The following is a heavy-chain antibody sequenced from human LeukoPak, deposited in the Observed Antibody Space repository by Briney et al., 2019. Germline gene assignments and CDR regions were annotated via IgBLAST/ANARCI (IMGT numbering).Heavy chain of an antibody. J-gene: IGHJ4*02. D-gene: IGHD2-2*01. CDR3: ARVRCSSNSCFPDY. CDR1: GFTFSTYW. V-gene: IGHV3-7*01. Sequence: GGSLRLSCAASGFTFSTYWMSWVRQAPGKGLEWVANIKQDGSDKYYVDSVKGRFTISRDHAKNSLFLQMNSLRAEDTAVYYCARVRCSSNSCFPDYWGQGTLVTVSS. CDR2: IKQDGSDK.